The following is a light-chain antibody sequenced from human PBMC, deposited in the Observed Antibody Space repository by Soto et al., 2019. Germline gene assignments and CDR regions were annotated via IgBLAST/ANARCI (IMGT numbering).Light chain of an antibody. CDR2: GAS. CDR3: QQYGSSPPYT. CDR1: QSVSSSF. Sequence: EIVLTQSPGTLSLSPGERATLSCRASQSVSSSFLVWYQQKPGQAPRLLISGASSRATGIPDRFSGSGSGTDSTLTISRLEPEDFAVYYCQQYGSSPPYTFGQGTKLEIK. J-gene: IGKJ2*01. V-gene: IGKV3-20*01.